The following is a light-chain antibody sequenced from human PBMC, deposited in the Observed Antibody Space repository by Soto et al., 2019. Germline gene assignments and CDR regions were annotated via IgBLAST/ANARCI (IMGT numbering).Light chain of an antibody. Sequence: QSALTQPASVSGSPGQSITISCTGTSSDIGAYNYVSWYQQYPGKGPKVMIYDVYSRPAGVSIRFSGSKSGNTASLTISGLQPEDEADYYCSSYTIGDLYVFGTGTKVTVL. J-gene: IGLJ1*01. CDR3: SSYTIGDLYV. CDR2: DVY. V-gene: IGLV2-14*01. CDR1: SSDIGAYNY.